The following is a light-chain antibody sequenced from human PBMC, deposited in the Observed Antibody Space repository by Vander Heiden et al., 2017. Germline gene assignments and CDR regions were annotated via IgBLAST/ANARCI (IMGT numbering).Light chain of an antibody. CDR1: QGIRND. V-gene: IGKV1-6*01. Sequence: AIQMTLSPSSLSASVGDRVTITCRASQGIRNDLGCYQQKPVIAPKLLIYAASSLQSGVPSRFSGSASGTDFTLTISSLQPEDFATYYCRQDDNYPHTFGGGTKVEIK. CDR2: AAS. CDR3: RQDDNYPHT. J-gene: IGKJ4*01.